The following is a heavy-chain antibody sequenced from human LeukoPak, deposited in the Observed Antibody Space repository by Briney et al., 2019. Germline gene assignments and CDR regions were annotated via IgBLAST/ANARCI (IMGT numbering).Heavy chain of an antibody. D-gene: IGHD2-2*01. V-gene: IGHV3-23*01. Sequence: GGSLRLSCAASGFTFSSLAMTWVRQAPGKGLEWVSAISGSGGSTYYADSVKGRFTISRDNSKNTLYLQMSSLRAEDTAVYYCAKDLNQLTFDYWGQGTLVTVSS. J-gene: IGHJ4*02. CDR1: GFTFSSLA. CDR3: AKDLNQLTFDY. CDR2: ISGSGGST.